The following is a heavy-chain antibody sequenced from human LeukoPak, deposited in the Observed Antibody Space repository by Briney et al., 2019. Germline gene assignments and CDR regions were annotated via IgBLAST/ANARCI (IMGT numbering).Heavy chain of an antibody. J-gene: IGHJ5*02. CDR2: IYHSGST. CDR1: GGSISSGGYP. V-gene: IGHV4-30-2*01. D-gene: IGHD2-15*01. Sequence: SQTLSLTCAVSGGSISSGGYPWSWIRQPPGKGLEWIGYIYHSGSTYYNPSLKSRVTISVDRSKNQFSLKLSSVTAADTAVYYCARELGYCSGGSCYDWFDPWGQGTLVTVSS. CDR3: ARELGYCSGGSCYDWFDP.